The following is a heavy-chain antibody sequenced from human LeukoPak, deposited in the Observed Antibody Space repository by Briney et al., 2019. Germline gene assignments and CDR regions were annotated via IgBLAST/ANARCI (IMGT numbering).Heavy chain of an antibody. Sequence: QTLSLTCVLSRDSVSIKNGAWKCIRPSPSTCIEWLGWTYYRSKWYNDYAESMEGRMTISQDTSKNQYSLHLNSVTPDDTAVYYCARDFGTTGWHTFDYWGQGTLVTVSS. J-gene: IGHJ4*02. V-gene: IGHV6-1*01. CDR2: TYYRSKWYN. CDR3: ARDFGTTGWHTFDY. D-gene: IGHD6-19*01. CDR1: RDSVSIKNGA.